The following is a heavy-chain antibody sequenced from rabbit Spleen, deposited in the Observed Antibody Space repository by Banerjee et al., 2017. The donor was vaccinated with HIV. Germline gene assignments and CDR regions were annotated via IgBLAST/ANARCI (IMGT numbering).Heavy chain of an antibody. D-gene: IGHD1-1*01. J-gene: IGHJ3*01. Sequence: QEHLKESGGGLVQPGGSLKLSCKASGFDFSTYGVSWVRQAPGKGLEWIACINAATGKPVYATWAKGRFTISRTSSTTVTLRMTSLTAADRAAYFCARDLVGVIGWNFYLWGQGTLVTVS. CDR3: ARDLVGVIGWNFYL. CDR2: INAATGKP. V-gene: IGHV1S45*01. CDR1: GFDFSTYG.